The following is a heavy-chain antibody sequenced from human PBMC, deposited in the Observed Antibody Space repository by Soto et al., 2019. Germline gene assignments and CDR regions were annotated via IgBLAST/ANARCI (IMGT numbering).Heavy chain of an antibody. J-gene: IGHJ5*02. CDR3: ARGVGSGSYYNQYNWFDP. Sequence: QVQLVQSGGEVKKPGASVKVSCKASGYTFTNYGISWVRQAPGQGLEWMGWINVYNGNTKYAQKVQGRVTMTTDTSTSTAYMELMSVRSDDTAVYYCARGVGSGSYYNQYNWFDPWGQGTLVTVSS. CDR1: GYTFTNYG. CDR2: INVYNGNT. D-gene: IGHD3-10*01. V-gene: IGHV1-18*01.